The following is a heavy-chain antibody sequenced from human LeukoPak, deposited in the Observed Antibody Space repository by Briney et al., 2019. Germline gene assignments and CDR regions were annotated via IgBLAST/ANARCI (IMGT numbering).Heavy chain of an antibody. CDR3: AKGAYDYIEIAYFDY. D-gene: IGHD5-12*01. CDR1: GFSFKNYA. CDR2: IIGSSGST. J-gene: IGHJ4*02. V-gene: IGHV3-23*01. Sequence: GALRPSRVASGFSFKNYALNLVRQAPGEGVGWVSLIIGSSGSTFYADSVKGRFTISRDKSKNTLYLQMNSLRAEDTAVYYCAKGAYDYIEIAYFDYWGQGSLVTVSS.